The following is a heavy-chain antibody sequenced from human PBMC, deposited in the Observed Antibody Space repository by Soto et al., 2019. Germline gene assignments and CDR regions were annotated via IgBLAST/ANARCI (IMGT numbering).Heavy chain of an antibody. CDR1: GFTFSSYA. CDR3: AKEHSSSLSGLYYFDY. D-gene: IGHD6-6*01. CDR2: ISGSGGST. V-gene: IGHV3-23*01. J-gene: IGHJ4*02. Sequence: GGSLRLSCAASGFTFSSYAMSWVRQAPGKGLEWVSAISGSGGSTYYADSVKGRFTISRDNSKNTLYLQMNSLRAGDTAVYYCAKEHSSSLSGLYYFDYWGQGTLVTVSS.